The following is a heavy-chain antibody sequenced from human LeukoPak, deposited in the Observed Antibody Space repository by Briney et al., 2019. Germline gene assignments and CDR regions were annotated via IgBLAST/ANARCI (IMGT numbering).Heavy chain of an antibody. Sequence: PGGSLRLSCAASGFTFSSYAMSWVRQAPGKGLEWVALISYDGSNKYYADSVKGRFTISRDNSKNTLYLQMNSLRAEDTAVYYCARERMLDYGSNSDFQHWGQGTLVTVSS. D-gene: IGHD4-23*01. CDR1: GFTFSSYA. J-gene: IGHJ1*01. V-gene: IGHV3-30-3*01. CDR2: ISYDGSNK. CDR3: ARERMLDYGSNSDFQH.